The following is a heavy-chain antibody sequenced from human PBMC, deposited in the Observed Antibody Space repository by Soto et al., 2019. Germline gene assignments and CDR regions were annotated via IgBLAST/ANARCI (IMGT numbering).Heavy chain of an antibody. V-gene: IGHV3-15*06. CDR1: GFSFPNAW. CDR2: ITNKENGEAT. Sequence: EVQLVESGGGLVEPGGSLRLSCAASGFSFPNAWMTWVRQAPGKGLAWVGRITNKENGEATKYAAPVKGRFTSSRDDSEHILYLQMDSLQTEATAIYYCTPGRFGSNSWTFDYWGQGTLVIVSS. D-gene: IGHD3-3*01. J-gene: IGHJ4*02. CDR3: TPGRFGSNSWTFDY.